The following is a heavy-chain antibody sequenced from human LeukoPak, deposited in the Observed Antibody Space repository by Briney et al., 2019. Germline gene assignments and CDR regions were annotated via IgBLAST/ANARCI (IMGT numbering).Heavy chain of an antibody. CDR3: AKDFRFCGGDCYSPPYFDY. V-gene: IGHV3-23*01. CDR2: ISGSGGST. D-gene: IGHD2-21*02. J-gene: IGHJ4*02. Sequence: GGSLRLSCAASGFTFSSYAMSWVRQAPGKGLEWVSAISGSGGSTYCADSVKGRFTISRDNSKNTLYLQMNSLRAEDTAVYYCAKDFRFCGGDCYSPPYFDYWGQGTLVTVSS. CDR1: GFTFSSYA.